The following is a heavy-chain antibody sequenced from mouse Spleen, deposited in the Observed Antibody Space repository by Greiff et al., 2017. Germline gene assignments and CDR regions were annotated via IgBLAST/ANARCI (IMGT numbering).Heavy chain of an antibody. J-gene: IGHJ3*01. CDR3: TTDYSPMFAY. Sequence: EVQLQQSGAELVRPGASVKLSCTASGFNIKDDYMHWVKQRPEQGLEWIGWIDPENGDTEYASKFQGKATITADTSSNTAYLQLSSLTSEDTAVYYCTTDYSPMFAYWGQGTLVTVSA. V-gene: IGHV14-4*01. CDR2: IDPENGDT. D-gene: IGHD2-12*01. CDR1: GFNIKDDY.